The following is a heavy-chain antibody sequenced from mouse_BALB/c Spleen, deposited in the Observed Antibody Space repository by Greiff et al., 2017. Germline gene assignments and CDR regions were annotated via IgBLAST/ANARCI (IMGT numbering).Heavy chain of an antibody. D-gene: IGHD1-1*01. Sequence: QVQLKESGAELARPGASVKLSCKASGYTFTSYWMQWVKQRPGQGLEWIGAIYPGDGDTRYTQKFKGKATLTADKSSSTAYMQLSSLASEDSAVYYCAIGGYYARYIDVWGAGTTVTVSS. CDR2: IYPGDGDT. CDR3: AIGGYYARYIDV. CDR1: GYTFTSYW. V-gene: IGHV1-87*01. J-gene: IGHJ1*01.